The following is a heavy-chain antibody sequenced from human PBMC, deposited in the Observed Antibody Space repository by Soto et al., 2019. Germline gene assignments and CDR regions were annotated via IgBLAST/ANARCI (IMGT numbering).Heavy chain of an antibody. CDR3: ARANIVATIMNWFDP. J-gene: IGHJ5*02. CDR2: IYYNGDT. Sequence: SETLSLTCTVSGGSISSSSHYWVWIRQPPGKGLEWIGNIYYNGDTYYNPSLKSRVTISVDTSKNQFSLKLSSVTAADTAVYYCARANIVATIMNWFDPWGQGTLVTVSS. D-gene: IGHD5-12*01. CDR1: GGSISSSSHY. V-gene: IGHV4-39*07.